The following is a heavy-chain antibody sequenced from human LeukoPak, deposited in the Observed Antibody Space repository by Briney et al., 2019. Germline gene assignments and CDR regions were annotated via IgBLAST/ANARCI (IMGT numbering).Heavy chain of an antibody. J-gene: IGHJ4*02. V-gene: IGHV1-3*01. Sequence: GSVKVSCKASGYTFTSYAMHWVRQAPGQRLEWMGWINAGNGNTKYSQKFQGRVTITRDTSASTAYMELSSLRSEDTAVYYCARYRAVAGTVDYWGQGTLVTVSS. D-gene: IGHD6-19*01. CDR1: GYTFTSYA. CDR3: ARYRAVAGTVDY. CDR2: INAGNGNT.